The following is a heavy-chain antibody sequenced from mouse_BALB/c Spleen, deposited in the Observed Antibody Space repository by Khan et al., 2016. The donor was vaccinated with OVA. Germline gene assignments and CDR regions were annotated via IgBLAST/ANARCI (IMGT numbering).Heavy chain of an antibody. V-gene: IGHV1-4*01. CDR3: AREGAYYRSDGWFAY. J-gene: IGHJ3*01. D-gene: IGHD2-14*01. CDR2: INPSNSYT. Sequence: QVQLQQSGAELARPGASVKMSCKASGYTFTSYTMHWIKQRPGQGLEWIGYINPSNSYTNYNQKFKDKATLTADKSSSTAYMQLSSLTSEDSAVYYCAREGAYYRSDGWFAYRGQGTLVTVSA. CDR1: GYTFTSYT.